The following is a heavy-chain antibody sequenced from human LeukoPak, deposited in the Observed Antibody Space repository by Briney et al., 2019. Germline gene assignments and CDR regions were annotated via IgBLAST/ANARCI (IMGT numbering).Heavy chain of an antibody. CDR3: ARDQYSSSWSYYFDY. V-gene: IGHV3-30*04. J-gene: IGHJ4*02. Sequence: QPGRSLRLSCAASGFTFSSYAMHWVRQAPGKGLEWVAVISYDGSNKYYADSVKGRFTISRDNSKNTLYLQMNSLRAEDTAVYYCARDQYSSSWSYYFDYWGQGTLVTVSS. D-gene: IGHD6-13*01. CDR1: GFTFSSYA. CDR2: ISYDGSNK.